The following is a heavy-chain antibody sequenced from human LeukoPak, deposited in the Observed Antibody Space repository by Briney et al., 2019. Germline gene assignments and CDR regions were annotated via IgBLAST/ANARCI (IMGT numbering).Heavy chain of an antibody. D-gene: IGHD1-14*01. J-gene: IGHJ4*02. Sequence: PGGSLRLSCAASGFTVITNDMTWVRQAPGKGLEWVSVLYSDGNTKYADSVQGRFTISRDNSKNTLYLEMNNLSPDGTAVYYCARGVEPLAANTLAYWGQGTLVTVSS. CDR2: LYSDGNT. CDR1: GFTVITND. V-gene: IGHV3-53*01. CDR3: ARGVEPLAANTLAY.